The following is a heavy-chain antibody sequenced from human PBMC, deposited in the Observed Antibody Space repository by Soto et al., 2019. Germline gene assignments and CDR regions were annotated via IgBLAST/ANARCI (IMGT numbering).Heavy chain of an antibody. J-gene: IGHJ4*02. CDR2: ISGSSGTI. Sequence: RLSCAASGFTFSSYEMIWVRQAPGEGLEWGSSISGSSGTIYYADSVKGRFTISRDNAKNSLYLQMNSLRVEDTAVYFCARHRPDYWGQGTLVTVSS. CDR3: ARHRPDY. V-gene: IGHV3-48*03. CDR1: GFTFSSYE.